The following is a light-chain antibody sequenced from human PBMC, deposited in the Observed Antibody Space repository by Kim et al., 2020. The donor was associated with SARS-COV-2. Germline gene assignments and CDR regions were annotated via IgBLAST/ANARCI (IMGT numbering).Light chain of an antibody. V-gene: IGLV3-1*01. CDR1: KLGDKY. CDR3: QAWDSSTGV. J-gene: IGLJ1*01. Sequence: SASPDKTASITCSGDKLGDKYACWYQQKPGQSPVLVIYRDSKRPSGIPERFSGSNSGNTATLTISGTQAMDEADYYCQAWDSSTGVFGTGTKVTVL. CDR2: RDS.